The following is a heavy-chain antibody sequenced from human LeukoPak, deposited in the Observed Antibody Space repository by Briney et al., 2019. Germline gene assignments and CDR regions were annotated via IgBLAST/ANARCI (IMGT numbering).Heavy chain of an antibody. J-gene: IGHJ5*02. CDR2: INGDNGNT. CDR3: ARAPYDILTGYSLNWFDP. Sequence: ASVKVSCKASGYTFTTYAIHWVRQAPGQRLEWMGWINGDNGNTKYSQKFQGRVTITRDTSAYTAYMELRSLNSADTAVYFCARAPYDILTGYSLNWFDPWGQGTLVTASS. CDR1: GYTFTTYA. D-gene: IGHD3-9*01. V-gene: IGHV1-3*01.